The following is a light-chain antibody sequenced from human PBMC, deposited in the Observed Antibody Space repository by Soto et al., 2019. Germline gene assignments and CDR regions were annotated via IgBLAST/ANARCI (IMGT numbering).Light chain of an antibody. CDR1: QSVGAY. J-gene: IGKJ4*01. CDR2: AAS. V-gene: IGKV1-27*01. CDR3: QQCNSVPLT. Sequence: DIALTQSPASLSSSLGDRVTLSCRASQSVGAYLAWFQQKPGKVPRLLIYAASALQTGVPARFSGSGSGTDFTRTISSLQPEDIAIYYCQQCNSVPLTFGGATKLDIK.